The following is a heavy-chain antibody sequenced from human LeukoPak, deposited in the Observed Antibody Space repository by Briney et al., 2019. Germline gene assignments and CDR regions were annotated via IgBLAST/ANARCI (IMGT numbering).Heavy chain of an antibody. J-gene: IGHJ4*02. V-gene: IGHV3-30-3*01. CDR1: GFTFSNYA. CDR2: ISYDGSNK. CDR3: ARESWFGVHDY. D-gene: IGHD3-10*01. Sequence: GGSLRLSCAASGFTFSNYAMHWVRQAPGKGLQWVGVISYDGSNKYYADSVKGRFTISRDNSKNTVYLQMNSLRAEDTAVYYCARESWFGVHDYWGQGTLVTVSS.